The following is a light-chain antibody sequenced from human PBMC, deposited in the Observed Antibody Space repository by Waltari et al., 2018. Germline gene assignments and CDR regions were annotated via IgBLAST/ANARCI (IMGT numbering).Light chain of an antibody. CDR1: SSDVGDFEY. CDR3: NSYSTSSAPA. Sequence: SALTQPASVSGSPGQSVTISCTGTSSDVGDFEYVSWFQQHPGKAPELLIYDVFSRPSGVSNRFSASKSGNTASLTISGLQAEDEANYFCNSYSTSSAPAFGGGTKLTVL. V-gene: IGLV2-14*03. J-gene: IGLJ2*01. CDR2: DVF.